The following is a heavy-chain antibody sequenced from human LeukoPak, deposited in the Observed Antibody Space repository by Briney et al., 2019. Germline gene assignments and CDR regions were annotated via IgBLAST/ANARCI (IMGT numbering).Heavy chain of an antibody. CDR3: AKDQSFYD. D-gene: IGHD3-3*01. J-gene: IGHJ4*02. V-gene: IGHV3-23*01. CDR2: ISGSGTTT. Sequence: PGGSLRLSCVASGFTFSTFDMSWVRQPPGKGLEWDATISGSGTTTNYADSVKGRFTVSRDIFRNTLYLQMSSLRAEDTAIYYCAKDQSFYDWGQGTLVTVSS. CDR1: GFTFSTFD.